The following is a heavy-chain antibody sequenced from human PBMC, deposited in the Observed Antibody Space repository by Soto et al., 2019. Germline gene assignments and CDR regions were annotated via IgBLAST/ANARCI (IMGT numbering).Heavy chain of an antibody. Sequence: GGSLRLSCVASGFIFSYYAMTWVRQAPGKGLQWVATISASGGNIEYADSLKGRFTISRDNSKNSVYLQLSGLTADDTAVHYCAKVAGGLGYFDLWGRGTLVTVSS. J-gene: IGHJ2*01. CDR1: GFIFSYYA. D-gene: IGHD3-16*01. CDR2: ISASGGNI. V-gene: IGHV3-23*01. CDR3: AKVAGGLGYFDL.